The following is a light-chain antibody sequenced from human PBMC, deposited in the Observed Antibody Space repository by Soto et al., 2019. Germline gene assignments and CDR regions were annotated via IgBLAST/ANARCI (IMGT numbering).Light chain of an antibody. CDR2: GAS. V-gene: IGKV3-15*01. CDR1: QSAGSN. J-gene: IGKJ4*01. Sequence: EIVMTQSPATLSGSPGERATLSCRASQSAGSNLAWYQQKPGQAPRLLIYGASTRATGIPARFSGSGSGTDFTLTISSLQSEDFGVYYCQQSNDWPLTFGGGTKV. CDR3: QQSNDWPLT.